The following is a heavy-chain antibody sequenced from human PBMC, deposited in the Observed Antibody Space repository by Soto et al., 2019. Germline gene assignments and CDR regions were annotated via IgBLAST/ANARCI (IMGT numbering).Heavy chain of an antibody. V-gene: IGHV4-59*01. CDR3: AKYRRTEAEGFTLDY. D-gene: IGHD6-13*01. Sequence: SETLSLTCTVAGDSINNYYWSWIRQHPGKRLEWIGYIYYTGSTTYNPSLESRVTMSVDTSKNQFSLKLNSVNAADTAVYYCAKYRRTEAEGFTLDYWGRGTLVTVSS. J-gene: IGHJ4*02. CDR1: GDSINNYY. CDR2: IYYTGST.